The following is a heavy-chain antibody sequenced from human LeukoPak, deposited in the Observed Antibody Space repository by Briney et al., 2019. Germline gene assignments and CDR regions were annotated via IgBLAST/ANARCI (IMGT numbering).Heavy chain of an antibody. D-gene: IGHD3-22*01. CDR3: ARGAARYYDSRGYVNYYGMDV. CDR1: GFTFSNYA. CDR2: ISYDGSNK. J-gene: IGHJ6*02. Sequence: GGSLRLSCAASGFTFSNYAIHWVRPAPGKGLEWVAVISYDGSNKYYADSVKGRFTISRDNSKNTLFLQMNSLRAEDTAVYYCARGAARYYDSRGYVNYYGMDVWGQGTTVTVSS. V-gene: IGHV3-30*04.